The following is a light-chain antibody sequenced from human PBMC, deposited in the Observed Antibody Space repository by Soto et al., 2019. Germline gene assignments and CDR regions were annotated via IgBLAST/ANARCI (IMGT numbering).Light chain of an antibody. CDR2: DAS. CDR3: QHHSA. Sequence: EIVLTQSPATLSLSPGERVTLSCRASQSVSSFLAWYQQKPGQAPRLLMYDASNSATGIPARFSGIGSGTDFTLTISSLEPEDFAVYYCQHHSAFGGGTKVEIK. J-gene: IGKJ4*01. V-gene: IGKV3-11*01. CDR1: QSVSSF.